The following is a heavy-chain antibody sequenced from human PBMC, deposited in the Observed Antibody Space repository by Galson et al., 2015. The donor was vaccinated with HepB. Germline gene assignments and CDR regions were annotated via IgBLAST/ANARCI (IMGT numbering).Heavy chain of an antibody. CDR3: ATEGEVGSDGFFEH. D-gene: IGHD3-16*01. Sequence: SLRLSCAASGFTFSTCGMHWVRQAPGRGLEWVAFISSVGSSEYFADSVKGRFTISRDNSHNTLHLHMNSLRTEDTAIYYCATEGEVGSDGFFEHLGQGTVLTAAS. CDR2: ISSVGSSE. J-gene: IGHJ4*02. CDR1: GFTFSTCG. V-gene: IGHV3-30*03.